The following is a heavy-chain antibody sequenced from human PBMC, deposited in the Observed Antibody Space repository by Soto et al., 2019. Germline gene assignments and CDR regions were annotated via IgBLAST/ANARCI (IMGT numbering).Heavy chain of an antibody. D-gene: IGHD3-9*01. CDR2: ISFDGSKQ. CDR1: GPTFSAYG. V-gene: IGHV3-30*03. J-gene: IGHJ6*02. Sequence: GGSLRLSCAGSGPTFSAYGMHWVRQAPGKGLEWVAVISFDGSKQYYADSVRGRFTISRDNSKNMLHLQMSGLTPEDTAVYYCATAPVPYFYGMDVWGQGTTVTVSS. CDR3: ATAPVPYFYGMDV.